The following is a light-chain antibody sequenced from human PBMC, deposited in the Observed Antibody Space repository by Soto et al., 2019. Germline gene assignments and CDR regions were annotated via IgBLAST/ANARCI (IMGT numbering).Light chain of an antibody. CDR1: QSVSSY. CDR3: QQRSNWNQIT. V-gene: IGKV3D-11*02. CDR2: DAS. Sequence: EIVLTQSPATLSLSPGERATLSCRASQSVSSYLAWYQQKPGQAPRLLIYDASNRATGIPARFSGSGPGTDFTLTISSLEPEDFAVDYCQQRSNWNQITFGQGTRLEIK. J-gene: IGKJ5*01.